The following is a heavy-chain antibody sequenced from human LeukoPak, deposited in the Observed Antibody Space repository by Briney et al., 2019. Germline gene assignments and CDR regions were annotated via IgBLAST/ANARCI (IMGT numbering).Heavy chain of an antibody. D-gene: IGHD3/OR15-3a*01. CDR3: ANLGLDSLDV. CDR1: GFTFSSYA. Sequence: GGSLRLSCAASGFTFSSYAMSWVRQAPGKGLEWVSAISGSGGITSHSDSVRGRFTISRDNSKSTLYLQMNSLRAEDTAVYYCANLGLDSLDVWGQGTTVTVSS. J-gene: IGHJ6*02. CDR2: ISGSGGIT. V-gene: IGHV3-23*01.